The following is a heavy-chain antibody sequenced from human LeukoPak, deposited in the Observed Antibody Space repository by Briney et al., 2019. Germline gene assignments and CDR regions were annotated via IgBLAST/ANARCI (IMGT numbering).Heavy chain of an antibody. D-gene: IGHD3-16*01. Sequence: GGSLRLSCAASGFTFSSYWMSWVRQAPGKGLEWVANIKQDGSEKYYVDSVKGRFTISRDNSRNSLFLQMSSLRVEDTAVYYCASQSFARFDPWGQGTLVTVSS. J-gene: IGHJ5*02. CDR2: IKQDGSEK. CDR3: ASQSFARFDP. V-gene: IGHV3-7*01. CDR1: GFTFSSYW.